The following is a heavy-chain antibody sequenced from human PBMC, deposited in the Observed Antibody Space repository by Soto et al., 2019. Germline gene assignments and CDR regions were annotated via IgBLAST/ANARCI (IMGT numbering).Heavy chain of an antibody. J-gene: IGHJ4*02. D-gene: IGHD6-19*01. V-gene: IGHV4-34*01. Sequence: SETLSLTCAVYGGPFSGYYWSWIRQPPGKGLEWIGEINHSGSTNYNPSLKSRVTIPVDTSKNQFSLKLSSVTAADTAVYYCARVLWMAVAGSRGFDYWGQGTLVTVSS. CDR1: GGPFSGYY. CDR2: INHSGST. CDR3: ARVLWMAVAGSRGFDY.